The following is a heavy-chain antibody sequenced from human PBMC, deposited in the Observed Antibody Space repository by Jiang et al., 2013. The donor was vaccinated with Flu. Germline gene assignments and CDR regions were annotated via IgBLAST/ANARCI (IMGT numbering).Heavy chain of an antibody. Sequence: QSGSELKKPGASVKVSCKASGYTFTSYPMSWVRQAPGQGLEWMGWVSTNTGNPTYAQGFTGRFVFSLDTSVSTAYLQISSLKAEDTAVYYCARGDYSSSFRFDYWGQGTLVTVSS. V-gene: IGHV7-4-1*02. D-gene: IGHD6-6*01. CDR3: ARGDYSSSFRFDY. CDR2: VSTNTGNP. J-gene: IGHJ4*02. CDR1: GYTFTSYP.